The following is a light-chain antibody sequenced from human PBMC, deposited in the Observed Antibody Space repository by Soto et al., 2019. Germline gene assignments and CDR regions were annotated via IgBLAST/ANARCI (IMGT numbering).Light chain of an antibody. CDR2: EAS. CDR3: QQYNDSCPYT. CDR1: QSISSW. Sequence: DIQMTQSPSTLSASVGDRVTITCRASQSISSWLAWYQQKSGTAPKLRIYEASTLESGVPSRFSGSRSGTEFTLTVSALQPDDFATYYCQQYNDSCPYTFGQGTKLEIK. J-gene: IGKJ2*01. V-gene: IGKV1-5*03.